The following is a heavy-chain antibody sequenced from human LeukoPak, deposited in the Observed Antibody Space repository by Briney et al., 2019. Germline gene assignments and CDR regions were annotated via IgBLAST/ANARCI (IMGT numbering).Heavy chain of an antibody. Sequence: GQSLQISCAGSGYIFTNYWIAWVRPMPGKGLEWMGIIYPGDSETTYSPSFQGQVNISADKSITTTNLQWSSLRASDTAMYYCARGRGYCSSSSCYDFDYWGQGTLVTVPS. CDR3: ARGRGYCSSSSCYDFDY. CDR1: GYIFTNYW. J-gene: IGHJ4*02. D-gene: IGHD2-2*01. CDR2: IYPGDSET. V-gene: IGHV5-51*01.